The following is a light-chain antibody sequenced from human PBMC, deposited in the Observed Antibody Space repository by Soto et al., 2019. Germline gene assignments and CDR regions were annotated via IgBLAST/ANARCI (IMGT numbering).Light chain of an antibody. CDR3: CSYAGSSTDVV. CDR2: EGI. CDR1: SSDVGSYNL. Sequence: QSALTQPACVSGSPGQSSTISFTGTSSDVGSYNLVSWYQQHPGKAPKLMIYEGIKRPSGVSNRFSGSKSGNTASLTISGLQAEDEADYYCCSYAGSSTDVVFGGGTKLTVL. J-gene: IGLJ2*01. V-gene: IGLV2-23*01.